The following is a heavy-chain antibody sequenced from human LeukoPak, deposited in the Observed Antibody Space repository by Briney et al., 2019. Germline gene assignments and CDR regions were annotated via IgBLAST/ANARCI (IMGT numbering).Heavy chain of an antibody. V-gene: IGHV6-1*01. D-gene: IGHD6-19*01. J-gene: IGHJ4*02. CDR2: TYYRSKWYN. Sequence: SQALSLTCAISGDSVSSNSAAWNWIRQSPSRGLEWLGRTYYRSKWYNDYAVSVKSRITISPDTSKNQFSLQLNSVTPEDTAVYFCARDLAVAGTPHFDYWGQGTLVTVSS. CDR1: GDSVSSNSAA. CDR3: ARDLAVAGTPHFDY.